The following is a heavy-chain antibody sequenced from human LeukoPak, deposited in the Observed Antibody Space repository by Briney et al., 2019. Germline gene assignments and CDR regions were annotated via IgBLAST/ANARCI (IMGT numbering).Heavy chain of an antibody. V-gene: IGHV3-30*18. CDR1: GFTFSSYG. CDR2: ISYDGSNK. D-gene: IGHD3-10*01. Sequence: GGSLRLSCAASGFTFSSYGMHWVRQAPGKGLEWVAVISYDGSNKYYADSVKGRFTISRDNSKNTLYLQMNSLRAEDTAVYYCAKDRKTSGTRLYYYGMDVWGQGTMVTVSS. J-gene: IGHJ6*02. CDR3: AKDRKTSGTRLYYYGMDV.